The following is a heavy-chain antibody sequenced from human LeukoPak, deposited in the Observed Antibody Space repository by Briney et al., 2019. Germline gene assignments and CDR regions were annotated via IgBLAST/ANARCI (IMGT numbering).Heavy chain of an antibody. J-gene: IGHJ6*03. CDR1: GGSFSGYY. V-gene: IGHV4-34*01. Sequence: SETLSLTCAVYGGSFSGYYWSWIRQPPGKGLEWIGEINHSGSTNYNPSLKSRVTISVDTSKNQFSLKLSSVTAADTAVYYCARVSGSSSFLYYYYYMDVWGKGTTVTISS. D-gene: IGHD6-13*01. CDR3: ARVSGSSSFLYYYYYMDV. CDR2: INHSGST.